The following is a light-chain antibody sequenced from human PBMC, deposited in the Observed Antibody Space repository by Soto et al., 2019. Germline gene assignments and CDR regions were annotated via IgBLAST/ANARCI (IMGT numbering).Light chain of an antibody. V-gene: IGLV2-14*03. CDR3: SSYTSSGTYV. J-gene: IGLJ1*01. CDR1: RSDLGAYTY. CDR2: DVS. Sequence: QSVLAQPASVSGSPGQSITVSCTGTRSDLGAYTYVSWYQQHPGKAPKLIIHDVSNRPSGVSNRFSGSKSGNSASLTISGLQAEDEADYYCSSYTSSGTYVFGSGTKVTVL.